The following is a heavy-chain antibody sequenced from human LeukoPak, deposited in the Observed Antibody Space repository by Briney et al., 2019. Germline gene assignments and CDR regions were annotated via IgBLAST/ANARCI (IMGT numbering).Heavy chain of an antibody. CDR2: IYYSGST. CDR3: ARDRLDILTGYTEYFQH. J-gene: IGHJ1*01. V-gene: IGHV4-31*03. D-gene: IGHD3-9*01. Sequence: PSQTLSLTCTVSGGSISSGGYYWSWIRQHPGKGLEWIGYIYYSGSTYYNPSLKSRVTISVDTSMNQFSLKLSSVTAADTAVYYCARDRLDILTGYTEYFQHWGQGTLVTVSS. CDR1: GGSISSGGYY.